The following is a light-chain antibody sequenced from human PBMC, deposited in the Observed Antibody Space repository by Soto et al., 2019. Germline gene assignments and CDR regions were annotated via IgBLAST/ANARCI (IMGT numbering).Light chain of an antibody. V-gene: IGKV1-5*03. CDR1: QSISSW. CDR2: KAS. Sequence: DSQVPKSPSTLSASVADRLPLSCRASQSISSWLAWYQQKPGKAPKLLIYKASSLESGVPSRFSGSGSGTEFTLTISSLQPDDFATYYCQQYNSYSWTFGQGTKVDIK. CDR3: QQYNSYSWT. J-gene: IGKJ1*01.